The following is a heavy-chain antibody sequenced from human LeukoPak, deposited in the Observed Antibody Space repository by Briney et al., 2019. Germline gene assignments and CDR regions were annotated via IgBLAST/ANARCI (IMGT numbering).Heavy chain of an antibody. V-gene: IGHV1-2*02. Sequence: GASVKVSCKASGYTFTGHSMYWVRQAPGQGLEWMGWIKPNSGGTNYAQKFQGRVTMTRDTSISTAYMELSRLRSDDTAVYYCARKNGGGATDAFDIWGQGTMVTVSS. CDR2: IKPNSGGT. D-gene: IGHD1-26*01. CDR1: GYTFTGHS. CDR3: ARKNGGGATDAFDI. J-gene: IGHJ3*02.